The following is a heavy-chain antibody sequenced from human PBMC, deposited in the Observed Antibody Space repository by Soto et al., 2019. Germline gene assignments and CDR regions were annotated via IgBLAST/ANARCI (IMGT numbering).Heavy chain of an antibody. V-gene: IGHV4-39*05. J-gene: IGHJ5*02. CDR3: PYYAPLDTAMVDVDP. CDR1: GGSLSSCSYY. Sequence: TPSLTRPVFGGSLSSCSYYWGGVRPPPGKGGEGVGGIYFSGSNYHNPTLKSRVTISVDTSKNQCSLKLSSVTDADTAVFYCPYYAPLDTAMVDVDPWGQGTLVTVSS. CDR2: IYFSGSN. D-gene: IGHD5-18*01.